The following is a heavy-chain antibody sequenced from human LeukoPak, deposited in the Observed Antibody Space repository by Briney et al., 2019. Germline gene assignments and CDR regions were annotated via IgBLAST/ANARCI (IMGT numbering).Heavy chain of an antibody. Sequence: GASVKVSNKADSYTSNNYGISWVRQAPGQGLEWMGWVIGYSGETNYEQNLQDRVIMTTDTSTTTAHMELRNLRPDDTGVYYCARVQGSRMIVEDYWGQGTLVTVSS. D-gene: IGHD3-22*01. V-gene: IGHV1-18*01. CDR2: VIGYSGET. CDR1: SYTSNNYG. CDR3: ARVQGSRMIVEDY. J-gene: IGHJ4*02.